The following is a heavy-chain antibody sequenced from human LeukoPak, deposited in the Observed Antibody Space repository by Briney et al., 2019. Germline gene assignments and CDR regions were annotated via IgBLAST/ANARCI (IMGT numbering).Heavy chain of an antibody. CDR1: GYSISSGYY. CDR3: ASFPNYYDSSGYYYFVSD. Sequence: PSETLSLTCAVSGYSISSGYYWGWIRQPPGKGLEWIGSIYHSGTVYYNPSLKSRVTVSVDTSKNQFSLKLSSVTAADTAVYYCASFPNYYDSSGYYYFVSDWGQGTLVTVSS. D-gene: IGHD3-22*01. J-gene: IGHJ4*02. CDR2: IYHSGTV. V-gene: IGHV4-38-2*01.